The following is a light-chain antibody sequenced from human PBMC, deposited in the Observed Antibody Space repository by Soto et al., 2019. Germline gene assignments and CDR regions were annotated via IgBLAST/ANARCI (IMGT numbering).Light chain of an antibody. Sequence: EIVMTQSPATLSVSPGERATLSCRASQSVSSNLAWYQQKPGQAPRLLIYGASTRATGIPARFSGSGSGTEFTLTISSLQSEDFGVYYCQHYKTWPWTFGQGTKVDIK. CDR3: QHYKTWPWT. V-gene: IGKV3-15*01. J-gene: IGKJ1*01. CDR1: QSVSSN. CDR2: GAS.